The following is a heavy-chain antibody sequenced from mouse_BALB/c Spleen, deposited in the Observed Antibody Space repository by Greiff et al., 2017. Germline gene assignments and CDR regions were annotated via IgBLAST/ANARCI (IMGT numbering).Heavy chain of an antibody. Sequence: EVQLQQSGAELVRSGASVKLSCTASGFNIKDYYMYWVKQRPEQGLEWIGWIDPENGDTEYAPKFQGKATMTADTSSNTAYLQLSSLTSEDTAVYYCNADGNYGWFAYWGQGTLVTVSA. V-gene: IGHV14-4*02. D-gene: IGHD2-1*01. CDR1: GFNIKDYY. J-gene: IGHJ3*01. CDR2: IDPENGDT. CDR3: NADGNYGWFAY.